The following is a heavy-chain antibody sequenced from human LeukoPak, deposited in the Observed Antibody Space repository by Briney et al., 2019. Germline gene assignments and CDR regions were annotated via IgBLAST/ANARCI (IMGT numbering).Heavy chain of an antibody. CDR1: GGSIGSGDYY. CDR3: ARDRMDRVDY. CDR2: IYYSGST. Sequence: SETLSLTCTVSGGSIGSGDYYWSWIRQPPGKGLEWIGYIYYSGSTYYNPSLKSRVTISVDTSKNQFSLKLSSVTAADTAVYYCARDRMDRVDYWGQGTLVTVSS. V-gene: IGHV4-30-4*01. J-gene: IGHJ4*02. D-gene: IGHD3/OR15-3a*01.